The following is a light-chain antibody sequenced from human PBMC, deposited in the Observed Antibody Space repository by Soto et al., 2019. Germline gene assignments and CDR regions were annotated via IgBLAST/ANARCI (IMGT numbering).Light chain of an antibody. CDR1: RSDVGGYNY. J-gene: IGLJ3*02. CDR2: EVT. CDR3: TSYTSGTTLVV. Sequence: QSALTQPASVSGSPGQSITISCTGTRSDVGGYNYVSWYQQHPGKAPKLIIYEVTARPSGVSNRFSGSKSGSTASLTISGLQADDEADYYCTSYTSGTTLVVFGGGTMLTVL. V-gene: IGLV2-14*01.